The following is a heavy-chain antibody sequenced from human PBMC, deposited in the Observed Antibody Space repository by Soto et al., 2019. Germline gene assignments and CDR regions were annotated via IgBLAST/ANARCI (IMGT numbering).Heavy chain of an antibody. CDR1: GDSVSSNSAA. Sequence: SQTLSLTCAISGDSVSSNSAAWNWIRQSPSRGLEWLGRTYYRSKWYNDYAVSVKSRITINPDTSKNQFSLQLNSVTPEDTAVYYCARGGKSGVPADLYYYYFFGMDVWGQWTTVPVSS. D-gene: IGHD2-2*01. CDR3: ARGGKSGVPADLYYYYFFGMDV. V-gene: IGHV6-1*01. CDR2: TYYRSKWYN. J-gene: IGHJ6*02.